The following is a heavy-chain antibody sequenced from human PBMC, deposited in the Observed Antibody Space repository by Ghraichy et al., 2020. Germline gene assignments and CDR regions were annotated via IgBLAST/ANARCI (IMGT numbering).Heavy chain of an antibody. CDR3: TRRGFFGVVINHDY. CDR1: GFTFGDYA. J-gene: IGHJ4*02. CDR2: IRSKAYGGTT. Sequence: GGSLRLSCTASGFTFGDYAMSWFRQAPGKGLEWVGFIRSKAYGGTTEYAASVKGRFTISRDDSKSIAYLQMNSLKTEDTAVYYCTRRGFFGVVINHDYWGQGTLVTVSS. D-gene: IGHD3-3*01. V-gene: IGHV3-49*03.